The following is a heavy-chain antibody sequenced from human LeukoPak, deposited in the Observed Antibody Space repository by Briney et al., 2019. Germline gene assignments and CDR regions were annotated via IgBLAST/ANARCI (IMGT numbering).Heavy chain of an antibody. V-gene: IGHV3-23*01. D-gene: IGHD3-9*01. Sequence: GGSLGLSCAASGFTYSSYAMSWVRQAPGKGLEWVSAISGSGGSTYYADSVKGRFTISRDNSKNTLYLQMNSLRAEDTAVYYCANPYDILTGYAPGWGQGTLITVSS. CDR3: ANPYDILTGYAPG. CDR1: GFTYSSYA. J-gene: IGHJ4*02. CDR2: ISGSGGST.